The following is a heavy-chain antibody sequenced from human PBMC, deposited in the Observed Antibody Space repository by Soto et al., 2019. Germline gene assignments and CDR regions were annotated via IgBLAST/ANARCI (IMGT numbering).Heavy chain of an antibody. CDR3: AKEHYYDSSGYYFDY. CDR2: ISGSGGST. Sequence: GGSLRLSCAASGFTFSSYAMSWVREAPGKGLEWVSAISGSGGSTYYADSVKGRFTISRDNSKNTLYLQMNSLRAEDTAVYYCAKEHYYDSSGYYFDYWGQGTLVTVSS. V-gene: IGHV3-23*01. J-gene: IGHJ4*02. CDR1: GFTFSSYA. D-gene: IGHD3-22*01.